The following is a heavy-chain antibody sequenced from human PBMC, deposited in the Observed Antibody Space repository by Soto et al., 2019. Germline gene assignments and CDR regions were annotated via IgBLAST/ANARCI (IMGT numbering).Heavy chain of an antibody. CDR2: ISWNSDST. Sequence: EVHLVEYGGGLVQPGRSLRLSCAASGFTFDDYAMHWVRQAPGKGLEWVSGISWNSDSTGYADSVKCRFTISRDNAKNSLFLQMNSLRAEDTDLYFCAKDTYIIVGGTHIEFWGRGTLVSVSS. CDR1: GFTFDDYA. D-gene: IGHD1-26*01. CDR3: AKDTYIIVGGTHIEF. J-gene: IGHJ4*02. V-gene: IGHV3-9*01.